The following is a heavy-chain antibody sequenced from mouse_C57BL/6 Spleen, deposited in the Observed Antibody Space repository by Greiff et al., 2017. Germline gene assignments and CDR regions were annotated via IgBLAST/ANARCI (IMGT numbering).Heavy chain of an antibody. D-gene: IGHD3-3*01. V-gene: IGHV5-17*01. J-gene: IGHJ2*01. CDR2: ISSGSSTI. CDR3: ARGTDPFDY. Sequence: EVKLMESGGGLVKPGGSLKLSCAASGFTFSDYGMHWVRQAPEKGLEWVAYISSGSSTIYYADTVKGRFTISRDNAKNTLFLQMTSLRSEDKAMYYCARGTDPFDYWGQGTTLTVSS. CDR1: GFTFSDYG.